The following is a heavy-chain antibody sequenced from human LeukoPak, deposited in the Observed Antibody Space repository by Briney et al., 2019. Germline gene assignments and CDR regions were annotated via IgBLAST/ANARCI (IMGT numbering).Heavy chain of an antibody. CDR3: AKGSSSWYPAPSYFDY. D-gene: IGHD6-13*01. V-gene: IGHV3-9*03. CDR2: ISWNSENI. J-gene: IGHJ4*02. CDR1: GFTFDDYA. Sequence: GGSLRLSCAASGFTFDDYAMHWVRHAPGKGLEWVSGISWNSENIDYADSVKGRFTISRDNAKNSLYMQMNSLRAEDMAFYYCAKGSSSWYPAPSYFDYWGQGSLVTVSS.